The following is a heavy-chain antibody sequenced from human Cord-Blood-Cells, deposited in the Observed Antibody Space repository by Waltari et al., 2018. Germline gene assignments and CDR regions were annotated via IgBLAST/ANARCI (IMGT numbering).Heavy chain of an antibody. CDR3: ARDGGNSDY. J-gene: IGHJ4*02. V-gene: IGHV3-21*01. CDR2: IRSSSYI. D-gene: IGHD2-21*02. CDR1: GFTFSGYS. Sequence: EVQLVESGGGLVRSGGSLRLSCAASGFTFSGYSMNWVRQAPGKGLGLVSSIRSSSYIYYAASVKGRFTISRDNAKNSLYLQMNSLRAEDTAVYYCARDGGNSDYWGQGTLVTVSS.